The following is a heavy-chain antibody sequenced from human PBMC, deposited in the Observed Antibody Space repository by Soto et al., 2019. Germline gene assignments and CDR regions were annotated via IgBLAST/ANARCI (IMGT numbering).Heavy chain of an antibody. V-gene: IGHV4-34*01. CDR3: ARVTTTVTTGDY. J-gene: IGHJ4*02. D-gene: IGHD4-17*01. Sequence: SETLSLTCAVYGGSFSGYYWSWIRQPPGKGLEWIGEINHSGSTNYNPSLKSRVTISVDTSKNQFSPKLSSVTAADTAVYYCARVTTTVTTGDYWGQGTLVTVSS. CDR2: INHSGST. CDR1: GGSFSGYY.